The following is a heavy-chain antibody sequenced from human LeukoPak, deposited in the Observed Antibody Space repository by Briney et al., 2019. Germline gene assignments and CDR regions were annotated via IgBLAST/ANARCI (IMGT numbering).Heavy chain of an antibody. CDR2: IYYSGST. CDR3: ARVLSHKYYDFWSGYVSGWFDP. D-gene: IGHD3-3*01. V-gene: IGHV4-31*03. CDR1: GGSISSGGYY. Sequence: SETLSLTCTVSGGSISSGGYYWSWIRQDPGKGLEWIGYIYYSGSTYYNPSLKSRVTISVDTSKNQFSLKLSSVTAADTAVYYCARVLSHKYYDFWSGYVSGWFDPWGQGTLVTVSS. J-gene: IGHJ5*01.